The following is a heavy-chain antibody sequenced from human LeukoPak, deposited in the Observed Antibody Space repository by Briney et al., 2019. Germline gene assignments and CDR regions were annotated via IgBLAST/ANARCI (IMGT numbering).Heavy chain of an antibody. D-gene: IGHD5-24*01. CDR2: IRYDGSSK. CDR1: GFTFSSYG. J-gene: IGHJ3*02. V-gene: IGHV3-30*02. CDR3: AKDSGVGMATSFSILDI. Sequence: GGFLRLSCAASGFTFSSYGMHRVRQAPGKGLEWVAFIRYDGSSKYYADSVKGRFTISRDNSKNTLYLQMDTLRAEDTAVYYCAKDSGVGMATSFSILDIWGQGTMVTVSS.